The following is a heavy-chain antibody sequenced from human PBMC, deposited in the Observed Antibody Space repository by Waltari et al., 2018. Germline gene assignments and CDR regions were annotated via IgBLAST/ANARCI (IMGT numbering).Heavy chain of an antibody. J-gene: IGHJ4*02. V-gene: IGHV4-34*01. Sequence: QVQLQQWGAGLLKPSETLSLTCAVYGGSFSGYYWSWIRQPPGKGLEWIGEINQSGSTNYNPALKSRVTISVDTSKNQFSLKLSSVTAADTAVYYCARGKRELWFRELSSRYFDYWGQGTLVTVSS. CDR3: ARGKRELWFRELSSRYFDY. CDR1: GGSFSGYY. CDR2: INQSGST. D-gene: IGHD3-10*01.